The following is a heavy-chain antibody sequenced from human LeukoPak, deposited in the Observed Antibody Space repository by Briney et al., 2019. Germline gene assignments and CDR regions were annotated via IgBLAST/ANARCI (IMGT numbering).Heavy chain of an antibody. J-gene: IGHJ4*02. CDR1: GFTFSSYW. V-gene: IGHV3-7*01. CDR2: IKRDGSEK. CDR3: ARGRVGGSYVY. D-gene: IGHD1-26*01. Sequence: GGSLRLSCAASGFTFSSYWMSWVRQAPGKGLEWVANIKRDGSEKYYVDSVKGRFTISRDNAKNSLYLQMNSLRAEDTAVYYCARGRVGGSYVYWGQGTLVTVSS.